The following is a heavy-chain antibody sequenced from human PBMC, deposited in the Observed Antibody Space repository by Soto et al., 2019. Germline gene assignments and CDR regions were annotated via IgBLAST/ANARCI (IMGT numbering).Heavy chain of an antibody. CDR2: IIPIFGIA. Sequence: QVQLVQSGAEVKKPGSSVKVSCKASGGTFSRYSITWVRQAPGHGLEWIGRIIPIFGIASYAQKFQGRVTMTGGEATSTAYREVSSRRSDDTAVYYCAREDRDRETGLVPAAIDGMDGWGQGTTVTVSS. CDR1: GGTFSRYS. D-gene: IGHD2-2*01. CDR3: AREDRDRETGLVPAAIDGMDG. J-gene: IGHJ6*02. V-gene: IGHV1-69*08.